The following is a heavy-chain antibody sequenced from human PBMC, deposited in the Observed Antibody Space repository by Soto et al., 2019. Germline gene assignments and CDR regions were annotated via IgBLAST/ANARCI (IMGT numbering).Heavy chain of an antibody. V-gene: IGHV3-15*01. CDR3: TTGHYNILTGYSPFDD. CDR1: GFTFSNAW. D-gene: IGHD3-9*01. CDR2: IKSKADGGRT. J-gene: IGHJ4*02. Sequence: GGSLRLSCAASGFTFSNAWMSWVRQAPGKGLEWVGRIKSKADGGRTDYAAPVKGRFTISRDDSKNTLYLQMNSLKTEDTAVYYCTTGHYNILTGYSPFDDWGQGTLVTVSS.